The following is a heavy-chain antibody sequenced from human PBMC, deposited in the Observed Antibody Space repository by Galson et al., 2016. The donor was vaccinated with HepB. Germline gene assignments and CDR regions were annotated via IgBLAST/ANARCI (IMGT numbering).Heavy chain of an antibody. J-gene: IGHJ3*02. D-gene: IGHD6-19*01. CDR1: GFSLSTSGVG. CDR3: AHFSSGWYSVGRAFDI. V-gene: IGHV2-5*02. CDR2: IYWAGDK. Sequence: PALVKPTQTLTLTCTFSGFSLSTSGVGVGWIRQPPGKTLEWLALIYWAGDKHYSPSFRSRLTITKDTSENQVVLTMTHMDPVDTGTYYCAHFSSGWYSVGRAFDIWGQGTIVTVSS.